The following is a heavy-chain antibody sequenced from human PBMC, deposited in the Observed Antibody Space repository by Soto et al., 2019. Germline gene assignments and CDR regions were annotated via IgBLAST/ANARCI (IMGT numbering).Heavy chain of an antibody. D-gene: IGHD3-16*01. CDR1: GYTFTIYG. J-gene: IGHJ4*02. V-gene: IGHV1-18*01. CDR2: ISAYNGNT. Sequence: GASVKVSCKASGYTFTIYGISWVRQAPGQGLEWMGWISAYNGNTNYAQKLQGRVTMTTDTSTSTAYMELRSLRSDDTAVYYCARVVMITFGGVIVPGHFDYWGQGTLVTVSS. CDR3: ARVVMITFGGVIVPGHFDY.